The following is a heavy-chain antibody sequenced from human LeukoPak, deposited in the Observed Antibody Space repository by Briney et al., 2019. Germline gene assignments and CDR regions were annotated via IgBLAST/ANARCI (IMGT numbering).Heavy chain of an antibody. CDR3: ARHLWSIESLAAAGTFDY. Sequence: PSETLSLTCTVSGGSLNTYYWTWIRQPAGKGLEWIGRIYSGGSTNYNPSLESRVTMSVDTSKNQFSLQLTSVTAADTAMYYCARHLWSIESLAAAGTFDYWGQGIQVAVSS. J-gene: IGHJ4*02. V-gene: IGHV4-4*07. D-gene: IGHD6-13*01. CDR2: IYSGGST. CDR1: GGSLNTYY.